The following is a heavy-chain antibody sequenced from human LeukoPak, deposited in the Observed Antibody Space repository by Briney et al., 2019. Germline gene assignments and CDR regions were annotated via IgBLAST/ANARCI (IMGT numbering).Heavy chain of an antibody. Sequence: ASVKVSCKASGYTFTSYDINWVRQATGQGLEWMGWMNPNSGNTSYAQKFQGRVTMTRNTSISTAYMELSSLRSEDTAVYYCARGPYYYDSSGSPRWFDPWGQGTLVTVSS. CDR1: GYTFTSYD. CDR3: ARGPYYYDSSGSPRWFDP. D-gene: IGHD3-22*01. J-gene: IGHJ5*02. V-gene: IGHV1-8*01. CDR2: MNPNSGNT.